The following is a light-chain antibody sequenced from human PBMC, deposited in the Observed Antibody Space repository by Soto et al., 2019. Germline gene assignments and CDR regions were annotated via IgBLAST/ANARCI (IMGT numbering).Light chain of an antibody. CDR3: QSYDSSLSGWV. CDR1: SSNIGAGYD. CDR2: GNS. J-gene: IGLJ3*02. V-gene: IGLV1-40*01. Sequence: QSALTQPPSVSGAPGQRVTISCSESSSNIGAGYDVHWYQQLPGTAPKLLIYGNSNRPSGVPDRFSGSKSGTSASLAITGLQAQDEADYHCQSYDSSLSGWVFGGGTKLTVL.